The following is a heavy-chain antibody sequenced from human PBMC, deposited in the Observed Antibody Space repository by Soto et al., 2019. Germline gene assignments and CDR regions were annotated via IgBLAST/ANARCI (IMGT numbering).Heavy chain of an antibody. J-gene: IGHJ4*02. V-gene: IGHV3-23*01. Sequence: EVQLLESGGGFVQPGGSLRLSCAASGFTFSDYAMTWVRQAPGKGLEWVSAITSFGSSTYYPESVKGRLTISRNNSKSTLYLQMNSLRAEDTATYYCAKGAERYVVSSLDYWGQGTLVTVSS. CDR2: ITSFGSST. D-gene: IGHD5-12*01. CDR3: AKGAERYVVSSLDY. CDR1: GFTFSDYA.